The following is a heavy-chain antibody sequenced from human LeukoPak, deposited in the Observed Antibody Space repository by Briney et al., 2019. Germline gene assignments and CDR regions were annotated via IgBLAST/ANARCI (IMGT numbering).Heavy chain of an antibody. D-gene: IGHD3-22*01. J-gene: IGHJ4*02. CDR2: ISSSGSTI. V-gene: IGHV3-11*01. Sequence: PGGSLRLSCAASGFTFSDYYMSWIRQAPGKGLEWVSYISSSGSTIYYADSVKGRFTISRDNAKNSLYLQMNSLRAEDTAVYYCARAIRWHYYDSSGYYPHYWGQGTLVTVSS. CDR1: GFTFSDYY. CDR3: ARAIRWHYYDSSGYYPHY.